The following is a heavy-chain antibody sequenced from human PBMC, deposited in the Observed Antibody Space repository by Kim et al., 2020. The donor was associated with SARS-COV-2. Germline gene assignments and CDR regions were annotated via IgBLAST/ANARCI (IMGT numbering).Heavy chain of an antibody. CDR1: GGSISSYY. CDR3: ASGLWFGRIDY. D-gene: IGHD3-10*01. CDR2: IYYSGST. Sequence: SETLSLTCTVSGGSISSYYWSWIRQPPGKGLEWIGYIYYSGSTNYNPSLKSRVTISVDTSKNQFSLKLSSVTAADTAVYYCASGLWFGRIDYWGQGTPVT. J-gene: IGHJ4*02. V-gene: IGHV4-59*01.